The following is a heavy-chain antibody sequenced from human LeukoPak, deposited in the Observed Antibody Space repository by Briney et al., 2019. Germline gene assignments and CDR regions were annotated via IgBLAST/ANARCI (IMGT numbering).Heavy chain of an antibody. CDR1: GGSISSGSYY. CDR2: IYISGST. Sequence: SQTLSLTCTVSGGSISSGSYYWSWIRQPAGKGLEWIGRIYISGSTNCNPSLKSRVTISVDKSKNQFSLNLSSVTAADTAVYYCARKDWNDVRAFDIWGQGTMVTVSS. CDR3: ARKDWNDVRAFDI. V-gene: IGHV4-61*02. D-gene: IGHD1-1*01. J-gene: IGHJ3*02.